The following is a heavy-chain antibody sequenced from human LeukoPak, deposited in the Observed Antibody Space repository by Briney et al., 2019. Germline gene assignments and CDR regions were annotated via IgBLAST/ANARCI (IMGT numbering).Heavy chain of an antibody. CDR1: GGTFSSYA. J-gene: IGHJ3*02. CDR2: IIPILGIA. V-gene: IGHV1-69*04. D-gene: IGHD3-10*01. CDR3: ARASQDYYGSGSYYRGGDAFDI. Sequence: SVKVSCKASGGTFSSYAISWVRQAPGQGLEWMGRIIPILGIANYAQKFQGRVTITADKSTSTAYMEPRSLRSDDTAVYYCARASQDYYGSGSYYRGGDAFDIWGQGTMVTVSS.